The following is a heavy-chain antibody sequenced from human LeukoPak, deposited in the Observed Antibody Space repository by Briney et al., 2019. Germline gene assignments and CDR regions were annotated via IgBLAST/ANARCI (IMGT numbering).Heavy chain of an antibody. Sequence: SETLSLTCAVYGGSFSGYYWSWIRQPPGKGLEWIGEINHSGSTNYNPSLKSRVTISVDTSKNQFSLKLSSVTAADTAVYYCARGKYSSGWTGRNYYYYGMDVWGQGTTVTVSS. CDR2: INHSGST. CDR1: GGSFSGYY. V-gene: IGHV4-34*01. D-gene: IGHD6-19*01. CDR3: ARGKYSSGWTGRNYYYYGMDV. J-gene: IGHJ6*02.